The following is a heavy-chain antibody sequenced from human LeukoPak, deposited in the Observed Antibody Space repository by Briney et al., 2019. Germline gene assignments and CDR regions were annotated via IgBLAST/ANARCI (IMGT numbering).Heavy chain of an antibody. Sequence: PSETLSLTCFVSGGSISSYYWSWIRQPPGKGLEWIGYIYYRGNTNYNPPLKSRVTISLDTSKNQFSLRLSSVTAADTAVYHCARGIYDRSGFSYYYYHMDVWGKGTTVTVSS. CDR3: ARGIYDRSGFSYYYYHMDV. V-gene: IGHV4-59*01. J-gene: IGHJ6*03. D-gene: IGHD3-22*01. CDR1: GGSISSYY. CDR2: IYYRGNT.